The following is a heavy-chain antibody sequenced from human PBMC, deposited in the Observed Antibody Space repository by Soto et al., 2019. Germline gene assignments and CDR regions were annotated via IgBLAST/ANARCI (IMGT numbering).Heavy chain of an antibody. CDR1: GFTFSSYG. CDR2: ISYDGSNK. D-gene: IGHD3-22*01. CDR3: AKDHLAGDSSGYYANWFDP. J-gene: IGHJ5*02. Sequence: AGGSLRLSCGASGFTFSSYGMHWVRQAPGKGLEWVAVISYDGSNKYYADSVKGRFTISRDNSKNTLYLQMNSLRAEDTAVYYCAKDHLAGDSSGYYANWFDPWGQGTLVTVSS. V-gene: IGHV3-30*18.